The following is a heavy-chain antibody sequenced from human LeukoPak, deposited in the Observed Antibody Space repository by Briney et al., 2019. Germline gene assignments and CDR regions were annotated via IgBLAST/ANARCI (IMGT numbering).Heavy chain of an antibody. J-gene: IGHJ6*03. Sequence: PSETLSLTCFVSGGSISNYYWSWIRQPPGKGLEWIGYIYYSGSTNYNPSLKSRVTISVDTSKNQFSLKLSSVTAADTAVYYCARERDILTGYNYYYYYMDVWGKGTTVTISS. CDR1: GGSISNYY. CDR2: IYYSGST. D-gene: IGHD3-9*01. CDR3: ARERDILTGYNYYYYYMDV. V-gene: IGHV4-59*01.